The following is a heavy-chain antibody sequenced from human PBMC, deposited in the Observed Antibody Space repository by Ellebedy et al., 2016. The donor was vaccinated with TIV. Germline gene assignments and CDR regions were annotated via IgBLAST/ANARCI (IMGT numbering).Heavy chain of an antibody. CDR3: AGYYDSGRNYFDC. J-gene: IGHJ4*02. CDR1: GGTISSYF. Sequence: MPSETLSLTCSVSGGTISSYFWSWIRQPPGKGLEWIGHISYSVSTDYNPSLKSRVAISVDTSKNQLSLRLSSVTAADTAVYYCAGYYDSGRNYFDCWGQGTLVTVSS. CDR2: ISYSVST. V-gene: IGHV4-59*08. D-gene: IGHD3-16*01.